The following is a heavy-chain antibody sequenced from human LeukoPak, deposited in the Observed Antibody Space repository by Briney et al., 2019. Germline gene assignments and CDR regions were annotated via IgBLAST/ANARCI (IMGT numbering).Heavy chain of an antibody. CDR1: GFAFGSRW. CDR2: IKDDGTTT. D-gene: IGHD2-8*01. Sequence: PGGSLRLSCAVSGFAFGSRWMHWVRQAPEKGLVWVALIKDDGTTTNYADSVKGRFTASRDDAKNTVYLQMSSLRAEDTAVYYCHPLAYVTNWGQGTLVTVSS. V-gene: IGHV3-74*01. J-gene: IGHJ4*02. CDR3: HPLAYVTN.